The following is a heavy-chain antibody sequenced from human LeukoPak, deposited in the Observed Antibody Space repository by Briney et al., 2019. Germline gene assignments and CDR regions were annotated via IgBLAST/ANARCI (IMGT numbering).Heavy chain of an antibody. Sequence: GGSLRPSRAPSGFTLSRFAMSWVRQAPRQGLEWVSAIRGGGGSTFYADSVKGRFTISRDNSKNTLYLQMNSLKADDTAVYYGAKGGPRPYYYYGMDVWGQGTTVTVSS. V-gene: IGHV3-23*01. J-gene: IGHJ6*02. D-gene: IGHD6-25*01. CDR1: GFTLSRFA. CDR3: AKGGPRPYYYYGMDV. CDR2: IRGGGGST.